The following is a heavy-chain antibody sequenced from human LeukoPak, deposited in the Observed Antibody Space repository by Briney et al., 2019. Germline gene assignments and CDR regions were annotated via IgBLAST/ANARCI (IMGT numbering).Heavy chain of an antibody. Sequence: LPRPHCGFTLRPYAMSWVGPAPGRGGAGVAGTSGSGSSTYYTDSVKGRFTISRDNSRNILYLQMHSLRAEDTAVYYCAKGWLKSSLDGFDIWGQGGMVTVSS. J-gene: IGHJ3*02. CDR3: AKGWLKSSLDGFDI. CDR1: GFTLRPYA. CDR2: TSGSGSST. V-gene: IGHV3-23*01. D-gene: IGHD3-10*01.